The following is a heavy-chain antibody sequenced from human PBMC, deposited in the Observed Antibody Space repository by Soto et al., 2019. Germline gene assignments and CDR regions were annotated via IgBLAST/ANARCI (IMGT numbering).Heavy chain of an antibody. Sequence: EVQLLESGGGFVPPGGSLRLSCAASGFTFTSYAMSWVRQAPGTGLEWVSLISGSGGSTYYADSVKGRFTISRDDSKNAVYLQMDSLRAEETAVYYCAKQRGYSSGWYGAFDIWGQGTMVTVSS. CDR1: GFTFTSYA. CDR3: AKQRGYSSGWYGAFDI. J-gene: IGHJ3*02. D-gene: IGHD6-19*01. V-gene: IGHV3-23*01. CDR2: ISGSGGST.